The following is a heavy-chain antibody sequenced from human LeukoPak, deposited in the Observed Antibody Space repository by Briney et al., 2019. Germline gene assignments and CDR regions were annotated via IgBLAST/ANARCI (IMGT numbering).Heavy chain of an antibody. J-gene: IGHJ5*02. CDR3: AKDPYKVVVAAQGFDP. Sequence: SGGSLRLSCAASGFTFSRYAMSWVRQAPGKGLDWVTAISGSGGSTYYADSVKGRFTISRDNSKNTLYLQMNSLRAEDTAVYYCAKDPYKVVVAAQGFDPWGQGTLVTVSS. CDR2: ISGSGGST. CDR1: GFTFSRYA. D-gene: IGHD2-15*01. V-gene: IGHV3-23*01.